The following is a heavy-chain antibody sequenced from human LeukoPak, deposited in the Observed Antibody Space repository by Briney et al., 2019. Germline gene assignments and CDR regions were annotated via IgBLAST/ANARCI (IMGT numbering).Heavy chain of an antibody. CDR2: INPNSGGT. J-gene: IGHJ3*02. CDR1: GYTFTGYY. Sequence: ASVKVSCKASGYTFTGYYMHWVRQAPGQGLEWMGWINPNSGGTNYAQKFQGRVTMTRDTSISTAYMELSRLRCDDPTVFYCARLDSYYAFDIWGQGKMVTVSS. V-gene: IGHV1-2*02. D-gene: IGHD3-22*01. CDR3: ARLDSYYAFDI.